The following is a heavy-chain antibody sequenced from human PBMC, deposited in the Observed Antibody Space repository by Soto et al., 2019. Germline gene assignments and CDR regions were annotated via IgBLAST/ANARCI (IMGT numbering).Heavy chain of an antibody. CDR2: ISSNGGST. D-gene: IGHD3-9*01. CDR3: LKEVYTIITARGWFDP. J-gene: IGHJ5*02. CDR1: GFTFSSYA. Sequence: PGGSLRLSCSASGFTFSSYAMHWVRQAPGKGLEYVSAISSNGGSTYYADSVKGRFTISRDNSKNTLYLQMSSLRAEDTAVCYCLKEVYTIITARGWFDPWGQGTRVTVSS. V-gene: IGHV3-64D*06.